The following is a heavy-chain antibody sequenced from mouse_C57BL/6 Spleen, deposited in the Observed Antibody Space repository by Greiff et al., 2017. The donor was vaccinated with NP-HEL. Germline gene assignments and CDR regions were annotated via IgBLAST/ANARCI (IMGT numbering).Heavy chain of an antibody. Sequence: QVQLQQPGAELVRPGSSVKLSCKASGYTFTSYWMDWVKQRPGQGLEWIGNIYPSDSETHYNQKFKDKATLTVDKSSSTAYMQLSSLTSEDSAVYYCAREGGNSYYFDYWGQGTTLTVSS. CDR3: AREGGNSYYFDY. CDR2: IYPSDSET. J-gene: IGHJ2*01. CDR1: GYTFTSYW. D-gene: IGHD2-1*01. V-gene: IGHV1-61*01.